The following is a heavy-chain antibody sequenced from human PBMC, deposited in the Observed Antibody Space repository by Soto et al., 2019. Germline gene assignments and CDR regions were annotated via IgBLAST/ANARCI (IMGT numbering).Heavy chain of an antibody. J-gene: IGHJ3*02. CDR2: IHSDGTTT. V-gene: IGHV3-74*01. CDR1: GFTFSYYW. D-gene: IGHD2-15*01. CDR3: ARGDRGGFDI. Sequence: ELKLVESGGGLVQPGGSLRLSCAASGFTFSYYWMHWVRQAPGTGLVWVSHIHSDGTTTTYADSVKGRFTVSRDNAKNPRYFQMNSLRAEDTAVYYCARGDRGGFDIWGQGTVAIVSS.